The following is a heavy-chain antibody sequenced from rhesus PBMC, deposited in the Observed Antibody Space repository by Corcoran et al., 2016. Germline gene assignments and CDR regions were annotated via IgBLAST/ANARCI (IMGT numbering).Heavy chain of an antibody. CDR1: GFSLSTSGMG. V-gene: IGHV2S1*01. CDR3: ARVRAPYNFWSGYSPFDY. Sequence: QVTLKESGPALVKPTQTLTLTCTFSGFSLSTSGMGVGWIRQPPGKALEWLASLYWDDDKYYNTPLKSRLTLANDTSKTQGVPTMTNMDPLYTATYYCARVRAPYNFWSGYSPFDYWGQGVLVTVSS. CDR2: LYWDDDK. J-gene: IGHJ4*01. D-gene: IGHD3-3*01.